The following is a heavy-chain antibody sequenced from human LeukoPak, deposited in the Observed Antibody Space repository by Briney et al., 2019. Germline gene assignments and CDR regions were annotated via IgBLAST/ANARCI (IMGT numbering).Heavy chain of an antibody. CDR1: GFTFSSYS. CDR3: SRDPRHNDY. V-gene: IGHV3-21*04. Sequence: GGSLRLSCAASGFTFSSYSMNWIRQAPGKGLELLSYISGSAHDVNYIDSVRGRFTISRDNAKNSLYLHMNSLTVEDTAVYYCSRDPRHNDYWGQGTLVTVSS. J-gene: IGHJ4*02. CDR2: ISGSAHDV.